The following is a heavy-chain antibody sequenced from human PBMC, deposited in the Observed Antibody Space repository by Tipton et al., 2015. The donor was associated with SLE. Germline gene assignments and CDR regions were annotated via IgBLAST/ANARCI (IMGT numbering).Heavy chain of an antibody. J-gene: IGHJ4*02. D-gene: IGHD5-12*01. V-gene: IGHV4-59*01. CDR2: IHYTGSS. Sequence: TLSLTCTVSGGSISNSYWSWIRQPPGQGLQWIGYIHYTGSSSYNPSLKSRVTMSVDTSKNQFSLKLTSVTAADTALYYCAREYSGYDYRTFDHWGQGTLVTVSS. CDR1: GGSISNSY. CDR3: AREYSGYDYRTFDH.